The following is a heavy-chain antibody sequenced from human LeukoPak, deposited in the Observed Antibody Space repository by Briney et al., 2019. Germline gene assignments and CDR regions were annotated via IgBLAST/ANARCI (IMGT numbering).Heavy chain of an antibody. Sequence: GGSLRLSCAASGFTFDDYAMHWVRQAPGKGLEWVSGISWNSGSIGYADSVKGRFTIFRDNSKNTLYLQMNSLRAEDTAVYYCAKKWGHGNSPLDYWGQGTLVTVTS. CDR1: GFTFDDYA. V-gene: IGHV3-9*01. CDR3: AKKWGHGNSPLDY. J-gene: IGHJ4*02. D-gene: IGHD5-24*01. CDR2: ISWNSGSI.